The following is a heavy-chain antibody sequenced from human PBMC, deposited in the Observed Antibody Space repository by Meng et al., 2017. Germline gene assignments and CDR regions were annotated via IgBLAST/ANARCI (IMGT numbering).Heavy chain of an antibody. CDR2: ISSSGSTI. D-gene: IGHD3-16*02. V-gene: IGHV3-48*03. CDR1: GFTFSSYE. Sequence: GESLKISCAASGFTFSSYEMNWVRQAPGKRLEWVSYISSSGSTIYYADSVKGRFTISRDNAKNSLYLQMNSLRAEDTAVYYCARGDYVWGSYRFGGFDYWGQGTLVTVSS. CDR3: ARGDYVWGSYRFGGFDY. J-gene: IGHJ4*02.